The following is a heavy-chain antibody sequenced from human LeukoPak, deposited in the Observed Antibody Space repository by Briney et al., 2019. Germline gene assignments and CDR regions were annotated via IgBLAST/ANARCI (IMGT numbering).Heavy chain of an antibody. CDR3: ATGLYYYGSGSYDY. CDR1: GGSFSGYY. V-gene: IGHV4-34*01. CDR2: INHSGST. D-gene: IGHD3-10*01. J-gene: IGHJ4*02. Sequence: SETLSLTCAVYGGSFSGYYWSWLRQPPGKGLEGIGEINHSGSTNYNPSLKSRVTISVDTSKNQFSLKLSSVTAADTAVYYSATGLYYYGSGSYDYWGQGTLVTVSS.